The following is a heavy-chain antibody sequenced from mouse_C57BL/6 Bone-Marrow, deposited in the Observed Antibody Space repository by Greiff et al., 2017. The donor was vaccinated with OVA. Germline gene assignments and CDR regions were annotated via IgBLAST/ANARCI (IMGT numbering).Heavy chain of an antibody. V-gene: IGHV14-4*01. D-gene: IGHD1-1*01. CDR1: GFNIKDDY. Sequence: EVKLQQSGAELVRPGASVKVSCTASGFNIKDDYMHWVKQRPEQGLEWIGWIDPENGDTEYASKFQGKATITADTSSNTAYLQLSSLTSEDTAFYYCTKAYGSSYVGYWGQGTTLTVSS. J-gene: IGHJ2*01. CDR3: TKAYGSSYVGY. CDR2: IDPENGDT.